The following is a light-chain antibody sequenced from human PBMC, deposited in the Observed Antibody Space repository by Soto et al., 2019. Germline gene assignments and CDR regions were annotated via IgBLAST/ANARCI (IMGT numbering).Light chain of an antibody. CDR2: LGS. V-gene: IGKV2-28*01. Sequence: DIVMTQSPLSLPVTPGEAASISCRSSQSLLHSNGYNFLDWYLQKPGQSPQILIYLGSNRASGVPDRFSGSGSGTDFTLKISRVEAEDVGVYYCMQPLQSWTFGQGTKVDIK. CDR1: QSLLHSNGYNF. CDR3: MQPLQSWT. J-gene: IGKJ1*01.